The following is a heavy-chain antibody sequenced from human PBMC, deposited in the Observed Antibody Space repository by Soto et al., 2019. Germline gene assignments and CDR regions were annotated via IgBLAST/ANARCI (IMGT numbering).Heavy chain of an antibody. CDR1: GFTFSSYA. CDR3: AKYYDFWSGYYMMRGYYYYYYMDV. CDR2: ISGSGGST. D-gene: IGHD3-3*01. J-gene: IGHJ6*03. Sequence: GGSLRLSCAASGFTFSSYAMSWVRQAPGKGLEWVSAISGSGGSTYYADSVKGRFTISRDNSKNTLYLQMNSLRAEDTAVYYCAKYYDFWSGYYMMRGYYYYYYMDVWGKGPTVTVSS. V-gene: IGHV3-23*01.